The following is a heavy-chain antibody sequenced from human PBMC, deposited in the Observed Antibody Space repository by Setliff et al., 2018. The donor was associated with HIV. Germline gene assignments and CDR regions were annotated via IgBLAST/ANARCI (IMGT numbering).Heavy chain of an antibody. CDR1: GYTFTRYD. V-gene: IGHV1-8*01. J-gene: IGHJ4*02. Sequence: ASVKVSCKASGYTFTRYDINWVRQATGQGLEWMGWMDPNSGNTGYAQKFQGRVTMTRNTSISTAYMELSSLRSEDTAVYYCATSVATFDSVDYWGQGTLVTVSS. D-gene: IGHD1-26*01. CDR2: MDPNSGNT. CDR3: ATSVATFDSVDY.